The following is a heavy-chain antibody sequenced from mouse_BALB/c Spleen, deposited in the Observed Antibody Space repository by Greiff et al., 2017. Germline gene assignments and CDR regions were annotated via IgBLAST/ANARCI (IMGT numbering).Heavy chain of an antibody. J-gene: IGHJ3*01. V-gene: IGHV5-12-2*01. D-gene: IGHD2-4*01. Sequence: EVKLVESGGGLVQPGGSLKLSCAASGFTFSSYTMSWVRQTPEKRLEWVAYISNGGGSTYYPDTVKGRFTISRDNAKNTLYLQMSSLKSEDTAMYYCASPSTMITTTWFAYWGQGTLVTVSA. CDR2: ISNGGGST. CDR1: GFTFSSYT. CDR3: ASPSTMITTTWFAY.